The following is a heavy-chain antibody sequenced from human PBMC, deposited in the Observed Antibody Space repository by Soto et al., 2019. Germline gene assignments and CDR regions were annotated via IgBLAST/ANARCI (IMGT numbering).Heavy chain of an antibody. CDR3: AHSPLIVGATRNWFDP. CDR1: GFSLSTSGVG. Sequence: GPTLVSPTQTLTLTCTFSGFSLSTSGVGVGWIRQPPGKALEWLALIYWNDDKRYSPSLKSRLTITKDTSKNQVVLTMTNMDPVDTATYYCAHSPLIVGATRNWFDPWGQGTLVTVSS. D-gene: IGHD1-26*01. V-gene: IGHV2-5*01. CDR2: IYWNDDK. J-gene: IGHJ5*02.